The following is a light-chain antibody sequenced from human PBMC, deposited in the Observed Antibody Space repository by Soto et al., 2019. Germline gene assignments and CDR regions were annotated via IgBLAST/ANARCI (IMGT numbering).Light chain of an antibody. CDR2: AAS. V-gene: IGKV1-39*01. CDR3: HQSYRIPWT. CDR1: QTILSY. Sequence: DIRMTQSPSSLSASVGDRVTITCLASQTILSYLNWYQQKPGQAPKVLIYAASTLQSGVPSRFSGSGSGTDFTLTISSLQPEDFATYYCHQSYRIPWTFGQGTKVEIK. J-gene: IGKJ1*01.